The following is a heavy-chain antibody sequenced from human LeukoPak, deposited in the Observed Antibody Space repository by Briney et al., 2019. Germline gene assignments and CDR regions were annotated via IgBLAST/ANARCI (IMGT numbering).Heavy chain of an antibody. J-gene: IGHJ4*02. CDR1: GYTFTSYY. CDR3: ARDGLAYCGGDCSFDY. Sequence: ASVKVSCKASGYTFTSYYMHWVRQAPGQGLEWMGIINPSGGSTSYAQKFQGRVTMTRDTSTSTVYMELSSLRSEDTAVYYCARDGLAYCGGDCSFDYWGQGTLVTVSS. V-gene: IGHV1-46*01. D-gene: IGHD2-21*02. CDR2: INPSGGST.